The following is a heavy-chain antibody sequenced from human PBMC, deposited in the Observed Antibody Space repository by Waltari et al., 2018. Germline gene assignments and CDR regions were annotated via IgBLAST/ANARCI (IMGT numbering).Heavy chain of an antibody. CDR1: GYSFTSYW. CDR3: ARTLAGSGSYFPDF. CDR2: IQPSDSDT. Sequence: EVQLVQSGAQAKKPGESLKISCKSSGYSFTSYWIGWVRQMPGKGLGWMGIIQPSDSDTRYSPSFQGQVTISADKSISTAYLQWSSLKASDTAMYYCARTLAGSGSYFPDFWGPGTQVTVSS. V-gene: IGHV5-51*01. J-gene: IGHJ4*02. D-gene: IGHD3-10*01.